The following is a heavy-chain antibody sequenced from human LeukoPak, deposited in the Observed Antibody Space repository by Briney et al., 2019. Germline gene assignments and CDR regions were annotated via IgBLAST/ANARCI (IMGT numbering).Heavy chain of an antibody. CDR3: AGNGNYYDSSGYYSLGC. V-gene: IGHV4-38-2*02. D-gene: IGHD3-22*01. CDR2: IYHSGST. J-gene: IGHJ4*02. Sequence: PSETLSLTCSVSGYSISSGYYWGWIRQPPGKGLEWIGSIYHSGSTYYTPSLKSRVTMSVDTSKNQFSLRLSSVTAADTAVYYCAGNGNYYDSSGYYSLGCWGQGTLVTVSS. CDR1: GYSISSGYY.